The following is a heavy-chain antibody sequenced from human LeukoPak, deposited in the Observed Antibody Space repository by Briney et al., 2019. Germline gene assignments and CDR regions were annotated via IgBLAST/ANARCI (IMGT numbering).Heavy chain of an antibody. CDR3: TTMAITMLRGVIIITRSFDY. D-gene: IGHD3-10*01. CDR2: IKSKTDGGTT. J-gene: IGHJ4*02. CDR1: GFTFSNAW. V-gene: IGHV3-15*01. Sequence: GGSLRLSCAASGFTFSNAWMSWVRQAPGKGLEWVGRIKSKTDGGTTDYAAPVKGRFTISRDHSKNTLYLQMNSLKTEDTAVYYCTTMAITMLRGVIIITRSFDYWGQGTLVTVSS.